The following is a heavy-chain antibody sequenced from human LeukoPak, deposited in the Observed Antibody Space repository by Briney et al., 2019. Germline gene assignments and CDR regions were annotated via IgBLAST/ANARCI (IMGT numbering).Heavy chain of an antibody. J-gene: IGHJ4*02. D-gene: IGHD5-24*01. CDR2: IIPSGHTT. Sequence: GGSLRLSCAASGFTFSSYAMHWVRQAPGKGLEWVSGIIPSGHTTYYADSVRGRFTISRDNSRNTLYLQMNSLRAEDTAVYYCAKDDRWLQFCCWGQGTLVTVSA. CDR1: GFTFSSYA. V-gene: IGHV3-23*01. CDR3: AKDDRWLQFCC.